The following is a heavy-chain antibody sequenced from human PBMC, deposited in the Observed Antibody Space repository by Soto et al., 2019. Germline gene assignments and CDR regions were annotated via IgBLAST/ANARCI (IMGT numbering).Heavy chain of an antibody. Sequence: QVQLKQSGPGLVRPSGTLSLTCRVSGTSISSSYWWDWVRQSPGKGLEWIGEIYHNGITKYNPSLKSRVSMSIDKSNNQFSLKLTSVTAADTAVYYCATVPPRIVVVLAEFPTWGQGTLVTVSS. V-gene: IGHV4-4*02. J-gene: IGHJ4*02. CDR1: GTSISSSYW. CDR2: IYHNGIT. CDR3: ATVPPRIVVVLAEFPT. D-gene: IGHD2-21*01.